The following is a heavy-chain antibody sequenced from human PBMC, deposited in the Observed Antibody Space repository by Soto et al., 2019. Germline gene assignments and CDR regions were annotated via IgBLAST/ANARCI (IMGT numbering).Heavy chain of an antibody. Sequence: ASVKVSCKASGYTFTSYGISWVRQAPGQGLEWMGWISAYNGNTNYAQKLQGRVTMTTDTSTSTAYMELRSLRSDDTAVYYCASLLRYFDWLPAPYGMGVWGQGTTVTVSS. CDR2: ISAYNGNT. J-gene: IGHJ6*02. CDR1: GYTFTSYG. V-gene: IGHV1-18*01. D-gene: IGHD3-9*01. CDR3: ASLLRYFDWLPAPYGMGV.